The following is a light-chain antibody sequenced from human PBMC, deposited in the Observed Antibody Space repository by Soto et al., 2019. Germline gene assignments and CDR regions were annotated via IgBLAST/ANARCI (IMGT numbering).Light chain of an antibody. Sequence: DIQMTQSPSTLSASVGDRVTITCRASQTINSWLAWYQQKPGKAPKVLIFDASSLKTGVPSRFSGSGSGTELTLTISNLQPDDFETYYCQQYNSYPRTFGQGTKVDNK. V-gene: IGKV1-5*01. CDR2: DAS. CDR1: QTINSW. CDR3: QQYNSYPRT. J-gene: IGKJ1*01.